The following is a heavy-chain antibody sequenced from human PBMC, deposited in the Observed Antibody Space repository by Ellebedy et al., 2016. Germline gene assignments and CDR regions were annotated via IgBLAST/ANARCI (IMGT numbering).Heavy chain of an antibody. V-gene: IGHV4-34*01. CDR1: GGSFSGYY. Sequence: SETLSLXCAVYGGSFSGYYWSWIRQPPGKGLEWIGEINHSGSTNYNPSLKSRVTISVDTSKNQFSLKLSSVTAADTAVYYCARLHSRPSPHWFDPWGQGTLVTVSS. CDR3: ARLHSRPSPHWFDP. J-gene: IGHJ5*02. D-gene: IGHD4-11*01. CDR2: INHSGST.